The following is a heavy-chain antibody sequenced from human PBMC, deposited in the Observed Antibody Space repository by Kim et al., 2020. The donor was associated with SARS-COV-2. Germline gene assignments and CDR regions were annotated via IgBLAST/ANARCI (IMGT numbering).Heavy chain of an antibody. Sequence: ASVKVSCKASGYTFTSYAMHWVRQAPGQRLEWMGWINAGNGNTKYSQKFQGRVTITRDTSASTAYMELSSLRSEDTAVYYCARRRGSGWGFDPWGQGTLVTVSS. V-gene: IGHV1-3*01. D-gene: IGHD6-19*01. CDR3: ARRRGSGWGFDP. CDR2: INAGNGNT. J-gene: IGHJ5*02. CDR1: GYTFTSYA.